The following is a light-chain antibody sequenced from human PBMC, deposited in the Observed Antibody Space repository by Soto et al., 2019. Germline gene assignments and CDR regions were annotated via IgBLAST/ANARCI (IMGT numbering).Light chain of an antibody. CDR3: PPSYSNHT. J-gene: IGKJ5*01. CDR2: DES. CDR1: QSISSY. Sequence: IQMTQSPSSLSASVGDRGTFTCRASQSISSYLNWYQQKPGKPPKLLIYDESSLQSGVPSRFSGSGSGTDFTLTISSLQPEEFATYYCPPSYSNHTFGTGKRLEIK. V-gene: IGKV1-39*01.